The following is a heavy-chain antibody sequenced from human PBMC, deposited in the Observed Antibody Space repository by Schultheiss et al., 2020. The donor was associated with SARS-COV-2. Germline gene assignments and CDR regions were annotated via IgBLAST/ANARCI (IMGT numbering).Heavy chain of an antibody. CDR2: ISTSGGTI. J-gene: IGHJ5*02. Sequence: GESLKISCAASGFTFSSFEMNWVRQAPGKGLEWVSFISTSGGTIHYADSVKGRFTISRDNTRNSLYLQMNSLRAEDTAVYYCARVYYDVWSGYYGHEWFDPWGQGTLVTVSS. CDR3: ARVYYDVWSGYYGHEWFDP. CDR1: GFTFSSFE. D-gene: IGHD3-3*01. V-gene: IGHV3-48*03.